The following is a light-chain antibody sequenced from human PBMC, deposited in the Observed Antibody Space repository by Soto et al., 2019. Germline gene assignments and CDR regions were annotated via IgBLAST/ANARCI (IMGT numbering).Light chain of an antibody. J-gene: IGKJ1*01. CDR1: QSLLHSNGYNY. CDR2: LGS. V-gene: IGKV2-28*01. CDR3: MQALQTWT. Sequence: DIVMTQSPLSLPVTPGEPASISCRSSQSLLHSNGYNYLDWYLQKPGQSPQLLIYLGSNRASGDPDRFSCSGSGTDFTLKISRVEAEDVGVYYCMQALQTWTFGQGTKVEIK.